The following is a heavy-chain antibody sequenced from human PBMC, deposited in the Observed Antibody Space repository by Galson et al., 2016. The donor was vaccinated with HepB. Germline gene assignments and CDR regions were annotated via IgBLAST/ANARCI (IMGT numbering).Heavy chain of an antibody. J-gene: IGHJ4*02. CDR3: ARVARRGGSGTYDS. CDR1: GGSVSNDNVF. D-gene: IGHD3-10*01. V-gene: IGHV4-61*01. Sequence: SETLSLTCNVSGGSVSNDNVFWSWIRQPPGKSLEWIGNIFYTGRTNYSPSLRSRVTMSVDTSTNRFSLTLSSVTAADTAVYFCARVARRGGSGTYDSWGQGILVTVSS. CDR2: IFYTGRT.